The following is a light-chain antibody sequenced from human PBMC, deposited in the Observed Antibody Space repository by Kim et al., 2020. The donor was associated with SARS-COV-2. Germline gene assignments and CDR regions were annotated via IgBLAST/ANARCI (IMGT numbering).Light chain of an antibody. CDR1: QGSNSL. V-gene: IGKV1-12*01. J-gene: IGKJ4*01. CDR3: QQATNFPLT. CDR2: PAS. Sequence: DIQMTQSPSSVSASVGDRVTITCRASQGSNSLLAWYQQKPGKAPKLLIFPASSLDSGVPSRFSGSGSGTDFTLTISSLQPEDCATYFCQQATNFPLTFGGGTKVDIK.